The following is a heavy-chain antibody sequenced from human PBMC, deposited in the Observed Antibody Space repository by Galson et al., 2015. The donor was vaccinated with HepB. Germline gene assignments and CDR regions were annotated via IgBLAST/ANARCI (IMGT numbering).Heavy chain of an antibody. D-gene: IGHD3-22*01. CDR1: GYIFTSYW. V-gene: IGHV5-51*01. CDR3: ARQINYYARSGYVLDY. CDR2: IYPGDSDT. Sequence: QSGAEVKKPGESLKISCKGSGYIFTSYWIGWVRQMPGKGLEWMGIIYPGDSDTRYSPSFQGQVTISVDKSISTAYLQWSSLKASDTAMYYCARQINYYARSGYVLDYWGQGTLVTVSS. J-gene: IGHJ4*01.